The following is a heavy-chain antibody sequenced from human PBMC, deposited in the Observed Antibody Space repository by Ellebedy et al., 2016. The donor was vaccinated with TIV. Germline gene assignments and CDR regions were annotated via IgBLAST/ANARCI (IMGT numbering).Heavy chain of an antibody. Sequence: SETLSLTXDVSGGSISSDSDYWGWIRQPPGEGPEWIGSISYSGSVFYNPSLRSRATMSVDTSKNQFSLKLSSVSAADTAVYYCAREISSRLDSWGQGSLVTVSS. CDR3: AREISSRLDS. CDR1: GGSISSDSDY. V-gene: IGHV4-39*07. D-gene: IGHD3-3*02. CDR2: ISYSGSV. J-gene: IGHJ4*02.